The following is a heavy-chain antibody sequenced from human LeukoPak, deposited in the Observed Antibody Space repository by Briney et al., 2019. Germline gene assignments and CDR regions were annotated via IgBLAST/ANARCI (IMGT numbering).Heavy chain of an antibody. CDR3: ARGPSRRGLRSSPDY. Sequence: GGSLRLSCAAPGFTSTNYAMNWVRQAPGKGLEWVSVLIGSSGSTDYADSVKGRFSISRDNSKNVMFLQMHSLRAEDTAVYLCARGPSRRGLRSSPDYWGPGTLVTVSS. J-gene: IGHJ4*02. D-gene: IGHD6-13*01. CDR2: LIGSSGST. CDR1: GFTSTNYA. V-gene: IGHV3-23*01.